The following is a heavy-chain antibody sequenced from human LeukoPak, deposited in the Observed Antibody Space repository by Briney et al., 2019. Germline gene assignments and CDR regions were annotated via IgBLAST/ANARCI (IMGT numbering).Heavy chain of an antibody. D-gene: IGHD3-10*01. V-gene: IGHV4-59*01. CDR3: ARGFGRMRYFDY. CDR1: GGSISSYY. Sequence: TTSETLSLTCTVSGGSISSYYWSWIRQPPGKGLGWIGYIYYSGSTNYNPSLKSRVIISVDTSKNQFSLKLSSVTAADTAVYYCARGFGRMRYFDYWGQGTLVTVSS. J-gene: IGHJ4*02. CDR2: IYYSGST.